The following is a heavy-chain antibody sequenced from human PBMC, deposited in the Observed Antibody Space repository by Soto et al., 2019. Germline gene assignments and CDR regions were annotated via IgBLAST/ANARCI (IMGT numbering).Heavy chain of an antibody. CDR1: GFTISTYA. J-gene: IGHJ6*02. D-gene: IGHD5-18*01. V-gene: IGHV3-30-3*01. CDR2: ISYDGTNK. Sequence: GGSKRLSCAASGFTISTYAMHWVRQAPGKGLEWVAVISYDGTNKYYADSVRGRFTISRDNSKNTLFLQMNSLRAEDTAVYYCAKDGGGYNYGYVMLDKYYYGMDVWGQGTTVTVSS. CDR3: AKDGGGYNYGYVMLDKYYYGMDV.